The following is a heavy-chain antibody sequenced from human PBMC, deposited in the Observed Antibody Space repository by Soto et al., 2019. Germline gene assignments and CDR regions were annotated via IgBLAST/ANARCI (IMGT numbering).Heavy chain of an antibody. Sequence: GGSLRLSCAASGFTISSYAMSWVRQAPGKGLEWVSAISGSGGSTYYADSVKGRFTISRDNSKNTLYLQMNSLRAEDTAVYYCAKGSGAGKAYFDYWGQGTLVTVSS. V-gene: IGHV3-23*01. CDR1: GFTISSYA. J-gene: IGHJ4*02. CDR2: ISGSGGST. CDR3: AKGSGAGKAYFDY. D-gene: IGHD3-10*01.